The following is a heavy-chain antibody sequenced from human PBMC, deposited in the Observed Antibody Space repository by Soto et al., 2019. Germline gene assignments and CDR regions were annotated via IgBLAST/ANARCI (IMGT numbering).Heavy chain of an antibody. CDR2: IYWDDDK. Sequence: GPTLVNPTQTLTLTCTFSGFSLSTSGVGVGWIRQPPGKALEWLALIYWDDDKRYSPSLKSRLTITKDTSKNQVVLTMTNMDPVDTATHYCAHRISSGWYGAFDIWGQGTMVTVSS. V-gene: IGHV2-5*02. CDR3: AHRISSGWYGAFDI. D-gene: IGHD6-19*01. CDR1: GFSLSTSGVG. J-gene: IGHJ3*02.